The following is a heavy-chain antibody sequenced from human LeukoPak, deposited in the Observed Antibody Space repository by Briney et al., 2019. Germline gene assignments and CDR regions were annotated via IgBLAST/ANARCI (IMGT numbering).Heavy chain of an antibody. Sequence: ASVKVSCKASGYTFTGYYMHWVRQAPGQGLEWMGWINPNSGGTNYAQKFQGRVTMTRDTSISTAYMELSRLRSDATAVYYCARDFRHIVVVPAAYNWFDPWGQGTLVTVSS. V-gene: IGHV1-2*02. CDR2: INPNSGGT. J-gene: IGHJ5*02. D-gene: IGHD2-2*01. CDR3: ARDFRHIVVVPAAYNWFDP. CDR1: GYTFTGYY.